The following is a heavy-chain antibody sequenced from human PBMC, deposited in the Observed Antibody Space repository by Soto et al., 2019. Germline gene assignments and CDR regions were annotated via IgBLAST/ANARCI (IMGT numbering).Heavy chain of an antibody. J-gene: IGHJ6*02. CDR2: IYYSGGT. D-gene: IGHD5-12*01. CDR3: VRAGHSGYDGVGYYYYGMDV. V-gene: IGHV4-30-4*01. Sequence: QVQLQESGPGLVKPSQTLSLTCTVSGDSIRTGDYYWSWIRQPPGKGLEWIGYIYYSGGTHYNPSLXXRVIMSVDTSKXRXSXXLSSVTAADTALYYCVRAGHSGYDGVGYYYYGMDVWGQGTTVIVSS. CDR1: GDSIRTGDYY.